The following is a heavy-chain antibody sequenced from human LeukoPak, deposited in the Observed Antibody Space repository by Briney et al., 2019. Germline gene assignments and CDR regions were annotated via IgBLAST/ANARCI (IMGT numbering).Heavy chain of an antibody. CDR3: AKSNGYGLVDI. CDR1: GGSFSGYY. J-gene: IGHJ3*02. V-gene: IGHV4-34*12. Sequence: SETLSLTCAVYGGSFSGYYWSWIRQPPGKGLEWIGNIFYSGSTYYSPSLKSRVTISLDTSRNQFSLKLTSVTAADTAVYYCAKSNGYGLVDIWGQGTMVTVSS. CDR2: IFYSGST. D-gene: IGHD3-10*01.